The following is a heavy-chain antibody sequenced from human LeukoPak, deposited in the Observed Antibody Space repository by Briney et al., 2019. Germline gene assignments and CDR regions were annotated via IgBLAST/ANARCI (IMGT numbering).Heavy chain of an antibody. CDR3: ARLSTAAAGSDN. CDR2: IKQDGSEK. D-gene: IGHD6-13*01. V-gene: IGHV3-7*01. CDR1: GFTFSSYW. Sequence: GGSLRLSCAASGFTFSSYWMSWVRQAPGKGLEWVANIKQDGSEKYYVDSVKGRFTISRDNAKISVYLQMNSLRIEDTGVYYCARLSTAAAGSDNWGQGILVTVSS. J-gene: IGHJ4*02.